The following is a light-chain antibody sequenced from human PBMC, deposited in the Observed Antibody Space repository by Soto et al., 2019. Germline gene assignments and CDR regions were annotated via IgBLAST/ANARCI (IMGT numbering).Light chain of an antibody. J-gene: IGKJ1*01. CDR2: AAS. Sequence: DIQMTQSPSSLSASVGDRVTITCRASQSISFYLHWYQQKPGKAPKLLIYAASNLQSGVPSRFSASGSGTDFTLTSNSLQTEDCATYFRQHGHSTPWTFGQGTKAEIK. V-gene: IGKV1-39*01. CDR1: QSISFY. CDR3: QHGHSTPWT.